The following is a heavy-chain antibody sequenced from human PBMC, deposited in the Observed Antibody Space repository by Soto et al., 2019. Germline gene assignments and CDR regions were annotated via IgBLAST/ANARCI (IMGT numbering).Heavy chain of an antibody. CDR2: ISYDGSNK. Sequence: QVQLVESGGGVVQPGRSLRLSCAASTFAFSSYAMHWVRQTPGKGLEWVAIISYDGSNKYYADSVKGRFTISRDNSKNTLYLQKNSLSAEHTAVYFCAGDVGDGFRSNAMDVWGQGTTVTVSS. CDR1: TFAFSSYA. CDR3: AGDVGDGFRSNAMDV. J-gene: IGHJ6*02. D-gene: IGHD5-12*01. V-gene: IGHV3-30-3*01.